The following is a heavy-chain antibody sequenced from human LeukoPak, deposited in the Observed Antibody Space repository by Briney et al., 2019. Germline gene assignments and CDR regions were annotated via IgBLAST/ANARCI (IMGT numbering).Heavy chain of an antibody. CDR2: ISAYNGNT. CDR1: GYTFTSYG. CDR3: ARAGYYYDSSGYSC. Sequence: GASVKVSCKASGYTFTSYGISWVRQAPGQGLEWMGWISAYNGNTNYAQKFQGRVTMTRNTSISTAYMELSSLRSEDTAVYYCARAGYYYDSSGYSCWGQGTLVTVSS. V-gene: IGHV1-18*01. J-gene: IGHJ4*02. D-gene: IGHD3-22*01.